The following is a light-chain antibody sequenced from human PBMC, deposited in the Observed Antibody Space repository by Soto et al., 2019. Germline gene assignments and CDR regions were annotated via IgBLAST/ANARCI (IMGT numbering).Light chain of an antibody. J-gene: IGLJ1*01. CDR2: DVN. Sequence: QSALTQPASVSGSPGQSITISCIGTSSDVGGYDYVSWYQQHPGKAPKLMIYDVNNRPSGVSTRFSGSKSGNTASLTISGLQTEDEADYYCCSYTSSSSYVFGTGTQLTVL. CDR3: CSYTSSSSYV. V-gene: IGLV2-14*01. CDR1: SSDVGGYDY.